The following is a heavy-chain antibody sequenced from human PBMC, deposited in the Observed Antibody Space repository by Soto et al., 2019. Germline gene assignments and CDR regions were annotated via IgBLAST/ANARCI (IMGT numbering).Heavy chain of an antibody. D-gene: IGHD2-21*02. CDR3: AKARDTVTAYDAYDM. J-gene: IGHJ3*02. V-gene: IGHV4-4*07. CDR2: IYATGTT. Sequence: SETLSLTCTVSGASISGFYWSWIRKSAGKGLEWIGRIYATGTTDYNPSLKSRVMMSVDTSKKQFSLKLRSVTAADTAVYYCAKARDTVTAYDAYDMWGQGTMVTVSS. CDR1: GASISGFY.